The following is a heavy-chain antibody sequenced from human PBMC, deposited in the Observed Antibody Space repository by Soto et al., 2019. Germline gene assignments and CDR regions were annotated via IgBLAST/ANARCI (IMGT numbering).Heavy chain of an antibody. J-gene: IGHJ5*02. CDR1: GYTFTSYY. CDR2: INPSGGST. V-gene: IGHV1-46*03. CDR3: ARVYPSDTRYGYVGNNWFDP. D-gene: IGHD5-18*01. Sequence: QVQLVQSGAEVKKPGASVKVSCKASGYTFTSYYMHWVRQAPGQGLEWMRIINPSGGSTSYAQKFQRIVNMTRDTSTSTVYMELSSLRSEDTAVYYCARVYPSDTRYGYVGNNWFDPWGQGTLVTVSS.